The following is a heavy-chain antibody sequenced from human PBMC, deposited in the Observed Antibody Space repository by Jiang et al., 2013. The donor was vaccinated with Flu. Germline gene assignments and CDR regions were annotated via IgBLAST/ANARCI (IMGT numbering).Heavy chain of an antibody. V-gene: IGHV3-74*01. CDR3: TRDQSSRLLWFGSPLEY. Sequence: VWVSRINSDGSSTSYADSVKGRFTISRDNAKNTLYLQVTSLKTEDTGVYFCTRDQSSRLLWFGSPLEYWGQGTLVSVSS. CDR2: INSDGSST. J-gene: IGHJ4*02. D-gene: IGHD3-10*01.